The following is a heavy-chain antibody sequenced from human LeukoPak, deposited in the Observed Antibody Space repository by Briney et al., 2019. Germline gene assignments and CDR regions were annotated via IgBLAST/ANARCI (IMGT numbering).Heavy chain of an antibody. J-gene: IGHJ4*02. D-gene: IGHD5-18*01. CDR2: INHSGST. CDR1: GGSFSDSY. Sequence: PSKTLSLTCAVYGGSFSDSYWSWIRQPPGKGLEWIGEINHSGSTNFNPSLKSRVTISVDTSKNQFSLKLSSVTAADTAVYYCARGGYTYGYGYWGQGTLVTVSS. CDR3: ARGGYTYGYGY. V-gene: IGHV4-34*01.